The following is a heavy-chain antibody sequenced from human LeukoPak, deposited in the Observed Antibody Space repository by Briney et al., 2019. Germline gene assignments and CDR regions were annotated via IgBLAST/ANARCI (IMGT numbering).Heavy chain of an antibody. V-gene: IGHV1-18*01. CDR3: ARGNRGYCSSTSCYLRFDP. J-gene: IGHJ5*02. CDR1: GYTFTSYG. Sequence: GASVKVSCKASGYTFTSYGISWVRQAPGQGLEWMGWISAYNGNTNYAQKLQGRVTMTTDTSTSTAYMELRSLRSDDTAVYYCARGNRGYCSSTSCYLRFDPWGQGTLVTVSS. CDR2: ISAYNGNT. D-gene: IGHD2-2*01.